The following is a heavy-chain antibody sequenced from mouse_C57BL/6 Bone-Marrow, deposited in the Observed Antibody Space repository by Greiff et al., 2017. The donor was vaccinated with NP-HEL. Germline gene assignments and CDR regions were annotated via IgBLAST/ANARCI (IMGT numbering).Heavy chain of an antibody. CDR1: GYTFTSYW. D-gene: IGHD2-2*01. Sequence: QVQLQQPGAELVMPGASVKLSCKASGYTFTSYWMHWVKQRPGQGLEWIGEIDPSDSYTNYNQKFKGKSTLTVDKSSSTAYIQLSSLTSEDSAVYYCARGGYDEDYWGQGTTLTVSS. CDR2: IDPSDSYT. CDR3: ARGGYDEDY. V-gene: IGHV1-69*01. J-gene: IGHJ2*01.